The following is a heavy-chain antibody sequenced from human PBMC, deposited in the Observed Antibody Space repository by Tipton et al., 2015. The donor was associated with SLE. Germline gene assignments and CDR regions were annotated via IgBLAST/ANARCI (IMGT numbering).Heavy chain of an antibody. CDR2: IYPGDSDT. CDR1: GYSFTSYW. CDR3: ARRGIYGDSRSWYFDL. Sequence: QLVQSGAEVKKPGESLRISCKGSGYSFTSYWISWVRQMPGKGLEWMGIIYPGDSDTRYSPSFQGQVTISADKSISTAYLQWSSLKASDTAMYYCARRGIYGDSRSWYFDLWGRGTLVTVSS. V-gene: IGHV5-51*01. D-gene: IGHD4-17*01. J-gene: IGHJ2*01.